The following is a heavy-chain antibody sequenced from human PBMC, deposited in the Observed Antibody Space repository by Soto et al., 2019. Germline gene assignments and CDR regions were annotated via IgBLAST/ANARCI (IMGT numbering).Heavy chain of an antibody. J-gene: IGHJ4*02. Sequence: PSETLSLTCTVSGGSISSGDYYWRWIRQPPGKGLEWIGNIHYNGNTKYNPSLKSRVTMSVDTSKNQFSLKLISVTAADTAKYFCAREGNLGRWLQPLDFWGQGTLVTVSS. CDR3: AREGNLGRWLQPLDF. CDR2: IHYNGNT. D-gene: IGHD5-12*01. CDR1: GGSISSGDYY. V-gene: IGHV4-61*08.